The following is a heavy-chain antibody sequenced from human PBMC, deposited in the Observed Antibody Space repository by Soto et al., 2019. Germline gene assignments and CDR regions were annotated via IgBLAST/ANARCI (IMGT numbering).Heavy chain of an antibody. CDR1: GFTFSSYA. V-gene: IGHV3-23*01. Sequence: GGSLRLSCAASGFTFSSYAMSWVRQAPGKGLEWVSAISGSGGSTYYPDSVKGRFTISRDNSKNTLYLQMNSLRAEDTAVYYCARGYDFWSGYPFYYFDYWGQGTLVTVSS. J-gene: IGHJ4*02. D-gene: IGHD3-3*01. CDR2: ISGSGGST. CDR3: ARGYDFWSGYPFYYFDY.